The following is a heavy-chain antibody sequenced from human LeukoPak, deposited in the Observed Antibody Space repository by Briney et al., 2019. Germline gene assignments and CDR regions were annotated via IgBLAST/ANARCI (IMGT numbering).Heavy chain of an antibody. J-gene: IGHJ4*02. Sequence: ASVKDSCQASGYTFTSYGISWVRPAPGQGLEWMGWISAYNGNTNYAQKLQGRVTMTTDTSTSTAYMELSRLTSDDTAVYYCARGSGNLKFDYWGQRILVTASS. CDR1: GYTFTSYG. D-gene: IGHD1-26*01. CDR3: ARGSGNLKFDY. CDR2: ISAYNGNT. V-gene: IGHV1-18*01.